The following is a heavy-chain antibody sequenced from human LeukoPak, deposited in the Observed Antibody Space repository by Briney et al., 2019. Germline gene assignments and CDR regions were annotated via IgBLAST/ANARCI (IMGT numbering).Heavy chain of an antibody. CDR3: ARDFLLQSEGLFDY. Sequence: SETLSLTCTVSGGSISSYYWSWIRQPAGEGLEWIGRFYISGSTNYNPSLKSRVTMSVDTSKNQFSLRLNSVTAADTAVYYCARDFLLQSEGLFDYWGQGTLVTVSS. CDR1: GGSISSYY. V-gene: IGHV4-4*07. D-gene: IGHD4-11*01. CDR2: FYISGST. J-gene: IGHJ4*02.